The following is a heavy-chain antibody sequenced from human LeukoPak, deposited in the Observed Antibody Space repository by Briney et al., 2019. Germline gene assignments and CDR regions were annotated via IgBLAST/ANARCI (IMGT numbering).Heavy chain of an antibody. V-gene: IGHV3-23*01. CDR3: AKYWGAYGDYRERYMDV. Sequence: PGGSLRLSCAASGFTFSSYGMSWVRQAPGKGLEWVSAISGSGGSTYYADSVKGRFTISRDNSKKTLYLQMNSLRAEDTAVYYCAKYWGAYGDYRERYMDVWGKGTTVTVSS. D-gene: IGHD4-17*01. CDR2: ISGSGGST. CDR1: GFTFSSYG. J-gene: IGHJ6*04.